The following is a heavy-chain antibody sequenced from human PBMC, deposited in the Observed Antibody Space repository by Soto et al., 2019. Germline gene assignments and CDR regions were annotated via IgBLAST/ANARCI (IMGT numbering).Heavy chain of an antibody. Sequence: EVQLLESGGGLAQPGGSLRLSCAATGFKFTSYAMSWVRQAPGKGLEWVSGIGGSGKFTHYADTVKSRFTLTRDKSNHTLFLQMASLRADDTAVYYFAKHLLWDGAEYFEDWGQGTLVTVSS. CDR1: GFKFTSYA. J-gene: IGHJ1*01. V-gene: IGHV3-23*01. CDR2: IGGSGKFT. CDR3: AKHLLWDGAEYFED. D-gene: IGHD1-26*01.